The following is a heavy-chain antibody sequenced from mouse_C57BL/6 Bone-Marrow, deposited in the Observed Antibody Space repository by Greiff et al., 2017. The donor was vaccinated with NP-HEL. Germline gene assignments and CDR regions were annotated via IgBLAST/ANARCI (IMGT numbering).Heavy chain of an antibody. Sequence: QVQLQQSGAELVRPGASVKLSCKASGYTFTDYYINWVKQRPGQGLEWIARIYPGSGNTYYNEKFKGKATLTAEKSSSTAYMQLSSLTSEDSAVYFCARRGAGWALFDYWGQGTTLTVSS. CDR2: IYPGSGNT. V-gene: IGHV1-76*01. D-gene: IGHD3-3*01. J-gene: IGHJ2*01. CDR1: GYTFTDYY. CDR3: ARRGAGWALFDY.